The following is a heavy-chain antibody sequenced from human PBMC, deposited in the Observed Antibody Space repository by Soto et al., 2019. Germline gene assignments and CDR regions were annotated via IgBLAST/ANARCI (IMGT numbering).Heavy chain of an antibody. CDR3: ARGPRGSSRPTIDY. J-gene: IGHJ4*02. CDR2: IWYDGSNK. D-gene: IGHD1-26*01. Sequence: QVQLVESGGGVVQPGRSLRLSCAASGFTFSSYGMHWVRQAPGKGLEWVAVIWYDGSNKYYADSVKGRFTISRDNSKNTLYLQMNSLRAEDTAVYYCARGPRGSSRPTIDYWGQGTLVTVSS. V-gene: IGHV3-33*01. CDR1: GFTFSSYG.